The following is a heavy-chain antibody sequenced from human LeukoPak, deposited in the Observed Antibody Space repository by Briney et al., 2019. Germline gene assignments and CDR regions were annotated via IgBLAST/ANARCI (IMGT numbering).Heavy chain of an antibody. CDR3: ARDSAAAYFDY. CDR1: GFTFSSYE. V-gene: IGHV3-48*03. Sequence: GGSLRLSCAASGFTFSSYEMNWVRQAPGKGLEWVSYISSSGSTIYYADSVKGRFTISRDNAKNSLYLQMNSLRAEDTAVYYCARDSAAAYFDYWGQGTLVTVSS. D-gene: IGHD6-13*01. J-gene: IGHJ4*02. CDR2: ISSSGSTI.